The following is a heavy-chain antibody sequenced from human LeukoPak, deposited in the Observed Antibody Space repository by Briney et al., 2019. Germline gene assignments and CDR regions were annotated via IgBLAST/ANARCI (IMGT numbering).Heavy chain of an antibody. D-gene: IGHD3-10*01. V-gene: IGHV3-21*01. Sequence: GGSLRLSCAATGFTFSSYSMNWVRQAPGKGLEWVSSISSSSSYIYYADSVKGRFTISRDNAKNSQYLQMNSLRAEDTAVYYCARDRESHGSGSYYKGYYYYGMDVWGQGTTVTVSS. CDR1: GFTFSSYS. CDR3: ARDRESHGSGSYYKGYYYYGMDV. CDR2: ISSSSSYI. J-gene: IGHJ6*02.